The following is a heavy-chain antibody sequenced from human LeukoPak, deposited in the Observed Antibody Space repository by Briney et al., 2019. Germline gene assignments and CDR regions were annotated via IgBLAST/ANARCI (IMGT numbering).Heavy chain of an antibody. Sequence: SETLSLTCAVYGGSFSGYYWSWIRQPPGKGLEWIGEINHSGSTNYSPSLKSRVTISVDTSKNQFSLKLSSVTAADTAVYYCARVVAAAGNNWFDPWGQGTLVTVSS. CDR3: ARVVAAAGNNWFDP. V-gene: IGHV4-34*01. CDR1: GGSFSGYY. J-gene: IGHJ5*02. CDR2: INHSGST. D-gene: IGHD6-13*01.